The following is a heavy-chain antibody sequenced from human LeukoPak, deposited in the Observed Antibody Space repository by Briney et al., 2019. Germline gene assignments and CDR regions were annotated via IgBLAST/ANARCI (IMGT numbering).Heavy chain of an antibody. V-gene: IGHV1-24*01. J-gene: IGHJ6*04. Sequence: ASVKVSCKVSGYTLTELSMHWVRQAPGKGLEWMGGFDPEDGETIYAQKFQGRVTVTEDTSTDTAYMELSSLRSEDTAVYYCATDHPSGSTMRGMDVWGKGTTVTVSS. CDR2: FDPEDGET. CDR1: GYTLTELS. CDR3: ATDHPSGSTMRGMDV. D-gene: IGHD5-12*01.